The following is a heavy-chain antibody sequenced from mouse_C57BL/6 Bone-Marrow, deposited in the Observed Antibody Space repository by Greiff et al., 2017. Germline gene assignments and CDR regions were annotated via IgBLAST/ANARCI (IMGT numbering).Heavy chain of an antibody. Sequence: VQLQQSGTVLARPGASVKMSCKTSGYTFTSYWMHWVKQRPGQGLEWIGAIYPGNSDTSYNQKFKGKAKLTAGTSASTAYMERSSLTNEDSAVYYCTKQLGYWGQGTTLTVSS. CDR2: IYPGNSDT. CDR1: GYTFTSYW. J-gene: IGHJ2*01. D-gene: IGHD4-1*02. V-gene: IGHV1-5*01. CDR3: TKQLGY.